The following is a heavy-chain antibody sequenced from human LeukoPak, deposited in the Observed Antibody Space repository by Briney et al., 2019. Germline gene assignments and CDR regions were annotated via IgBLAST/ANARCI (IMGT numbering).Heavy chain of an antibody. CDR1: GYTFTRTG. J-gene: IGHJ4*02. CDR2: ISAYNGYT. V-gene: IGHV1-18*01. D-gene: IGHD6-6*01. CDR3: ARGSFTFGDY. Sequence: ASVKVSSKASGYTFTRTGINSVRHAPGQGLEWMGWISAYNGYTNYAQKLQGRVTMTTDTSTSTAYMELRSVSSDDTAVYYCARGSFTFGDYWGQGTLVTVSS.